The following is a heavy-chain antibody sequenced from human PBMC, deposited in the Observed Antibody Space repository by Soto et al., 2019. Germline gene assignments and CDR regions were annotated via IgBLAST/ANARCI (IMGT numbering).Heavy chain of an antibody. Sequence: EVQLVESGGVVVQPGGSLRLSCAASGFTFDDYTMHWVRQAPGKGLEWVSLISWDGGSTYYADSVKGRFTISRDNSKNSLYLQMNSLRTEDTALYYCAKDSYGSGSSVFDYWGQGTLVTVSS. J-gene: IGHJ4*02. D-gene: IGHD3-10*01. CDR2: ISWDGGST. V-gene: IGHV3-43*01. CDR3: AKDSYGSGSSVFDY. CDR1: GFTFDDYT.